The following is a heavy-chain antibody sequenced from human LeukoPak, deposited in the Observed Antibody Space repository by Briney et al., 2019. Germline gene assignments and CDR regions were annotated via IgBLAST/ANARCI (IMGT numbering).Heavy chain of an antibody. CDR1: GGTFSSYA. D-gene: IGHD5-12*01. CDR3: ARDVASGYLNYYYYGMDV. V-gene: IGHV1-69*04. Sequence: ASVKVSCKASGGTFSSYAISWVRQAPGQGLEWMGRIIPILGIANYAQKFQGRVTITGDKSTSTAYMELSSLRSEDTAVYYCARDVASGYLNYYYYGMDVWGQGTTVTVSS. J-gene: IGHJ6*02. CDR2: IIPILGIA.